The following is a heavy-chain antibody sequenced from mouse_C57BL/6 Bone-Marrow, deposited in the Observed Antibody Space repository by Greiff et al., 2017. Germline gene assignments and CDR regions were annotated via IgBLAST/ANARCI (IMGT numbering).Heavy chain of an antibody. V-gene: IGHV1-52*01. CDR2: IDPSDSET. J-gene: IGHJ1*03. CDR3: ARRAPYYYGSSSYWYFDV. Sequence: QVQLQQPGAELVRPGSSVKLSCKASGYTFTSYWMHWVKQRPIQGLEWIGNIDPSDSETHYNQKFKDKATLTVDKSSSTAYMQLSSLTSEDSAVYYCARRAPYYYGSSSYWYFDVWGTGTTVTVSS. D-gene: IGHD1-1*01. CDR1: GYTFTSYW.